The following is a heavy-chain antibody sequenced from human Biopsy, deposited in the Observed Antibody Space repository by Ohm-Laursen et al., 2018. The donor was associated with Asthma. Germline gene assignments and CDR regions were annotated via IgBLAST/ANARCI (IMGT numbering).Heavy chain of an antibody. CDR3: AIDFGGCYYFDN. V-gene: IGHV4-59*01. CDR1: GGSISGFY. CDR2: IYYTGTT. J-gene: IGHJ4*02. Sequence: SETLSLTCNVSGGSISGFYWSWIRQPPGKGLEWIGYIYYTGTTNYNPSLKSRVSISVDTSKNQFSLKLTSVTAADTAVYYCAIDFGGCYYFDNWGQGSLVTVSS. D-gene: IGHD3-3*01.